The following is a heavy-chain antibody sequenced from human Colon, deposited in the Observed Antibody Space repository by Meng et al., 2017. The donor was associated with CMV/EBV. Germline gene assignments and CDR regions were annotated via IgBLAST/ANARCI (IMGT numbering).Heavy chain of an antibody. CDR1: GFSFSSYA. V-gene: IGHV3-23*03. CDR2: VTSGGGTT. CDR3: AKDLSGGVMGFDF. D-gene: IGHD3-16*01. J-gene: IGHJ5*01. Sequence: GESLKISCAASGFSFSSYAMNWVRQAPGKGLEWVSGVTSGGGTTSYADSVKGRSTISRDNSRNTLFLQMNNLRAEDAAIYYCAKDLSGGVMGFDFWGQGTLVTVSS.